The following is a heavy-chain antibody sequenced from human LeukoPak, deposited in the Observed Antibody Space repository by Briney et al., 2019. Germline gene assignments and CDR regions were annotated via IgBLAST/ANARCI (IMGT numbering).Heavy chain of an antibody. D-gene: IGHD2-15*01. Sequence: GASVKVSCKASGYTFTGYYMHWVRQAPGQGLEWMGWINPNSGGTNYAQKFQGWVTMTRDTSISTAYMELSRLRSDDTAVYYCALCSGGSCYRFDYWGQGTLVTVSS. V-gene: IGHV1-2*04. CDR3: ALCSGGSCYRFDY. CDR1: GYTFTGYY. CDR2: INPNSGGT. J-gene: IGHJ4*02.